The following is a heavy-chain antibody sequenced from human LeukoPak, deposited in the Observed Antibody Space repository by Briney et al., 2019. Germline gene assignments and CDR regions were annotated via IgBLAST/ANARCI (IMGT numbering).Heavy chain of an antibody. CDR2: ISSSSYYT. CDR1: GFTFSDYY. V-gene: IGHV3-11*03. J-gene: IGHJ4*02. Sequence: EGSLRLSCAASGFTFSDYYMSWIRQAPGKGLEWVSYISSSSYYTNYADSVRGRFTISRDNAKNSLYLQMNSLRAEDTAVYYCARSLYYSDTSGYPQAYWGQGTLVTVSS. D-gene: IGHD3-22*01. CDR3: ARSLYYSDTSGYPQAY.